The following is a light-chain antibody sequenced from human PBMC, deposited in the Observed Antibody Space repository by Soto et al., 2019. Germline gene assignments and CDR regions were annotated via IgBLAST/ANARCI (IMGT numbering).Light chain of an antibody. CDR2: AAS. J-gene: IGKJ5*01. CDR1: QTISSL. CDR3: QQSYSTPIT. V-gene: IGKV1-39*01. Sequence: DIQMTQSPSSLSASVGDRVTITCRAGQTISSLLNWYQQKPGKAPKLLIYAASSLQSGVPSRFSGSGSGTDFTLTISSLQPEDFATYYCQQSYSTPITFGQGTRLEIK.